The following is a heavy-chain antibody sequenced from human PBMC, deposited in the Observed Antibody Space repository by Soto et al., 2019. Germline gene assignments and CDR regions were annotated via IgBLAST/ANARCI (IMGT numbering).Heavy chain of an antibody. V-gene: IGHV3-21*01. Sequence: GGSLRLSCAASGFTFSSYSMNWVRQAPGKGLEWVSSISSSSSYIYYADSVKGRFTISRDNAKNSLYLQMNSLRAEDTAVYYCAMGDDYGDYGGDYWGQGTLVTVSS. CDR1: GFTFSSYS. J-gene: IGHJ4*02. D-gene: IGHD4-17*01. CDR3: AMGDDYGDYGGDY. CDR2: ISSSSSYI.